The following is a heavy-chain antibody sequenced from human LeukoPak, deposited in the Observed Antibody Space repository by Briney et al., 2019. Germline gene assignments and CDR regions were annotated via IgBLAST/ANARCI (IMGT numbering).Heavy chain of an antibody. CDR2: IYYSGST. Sequence: PSETLSLTCTVSGDSISSYYWSWIRQPPGKGLEWIGYIYYSGSTNYNPSLKSRVTISVDTSKNQFSLKLSSVTAADTAVYYCARDTYYYGSGNLSFDYWGQGTLVTVSS. CDR1: GDSISSYY. D-gene: IGHD3-10*01. V-gene: IGHV4-59*12. J-gene: IGHJ4*02. CDR3: ARDTYYYGSGNLSFDY.